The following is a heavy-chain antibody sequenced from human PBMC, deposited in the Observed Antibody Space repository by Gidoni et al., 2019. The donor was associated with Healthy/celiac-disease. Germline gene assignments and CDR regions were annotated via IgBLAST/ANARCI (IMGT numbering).Heavy chain of an antibody. CDR2: ISGSGGST. Sequence: EVQLVESGGGLVQPGGSLRLSCAASGFTFSSYALSWVRQAPGKGLEWVSAISGSGGSTYYADSVKGRFTISRDNSKNTLYLQMNSLRAEDTAVYYCAKDPLGYKFPNWYFDLWGRGTLVTVSS. V-gene: IGHV3-23*04. CDR3: AKDPLGYKFPNWYFDL. D-gene: IGHD1-1*01. J-gene: IGHJ2*01. CDR1: GFTFSSYA.